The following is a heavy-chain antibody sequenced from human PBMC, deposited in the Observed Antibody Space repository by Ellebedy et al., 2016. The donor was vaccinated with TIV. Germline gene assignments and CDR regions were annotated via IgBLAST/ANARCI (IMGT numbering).Heavy chain of an antibody. CDR1: GFTVSSNS. CDR2: IYSGDST. Sequence: GESLKISCAVSGFTVSSNSMTWVREAPGKGLEWVSLIYSGDSTYNADSVKGRFTISRDNSKNTLYLQMNSLRPEDTAVYYCARASRKGATSWFDPWGQGTLVTVSS. V-gene: IGHV3-66*01. CDR3: ARASRKGATSWFDP. D-gene: IGHD1-26*01. J-gene: IGHJ5*02.